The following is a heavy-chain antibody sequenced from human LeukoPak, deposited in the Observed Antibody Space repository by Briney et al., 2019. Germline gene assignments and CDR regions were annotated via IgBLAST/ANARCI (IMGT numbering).Heavy chain of an antibody. Sequence: SQTLSLTCTVSGDSISSGGYYWTWIRQPPGKGLEWIGEVSPGGSTRYNPSLRSRVTISLDTSRSRFSLRLSSVTAADTGVYYCARDGGTRLGFDPWGQGTLVTVSS. CDR2: VSPGGST. V-gene: IGHV4-30-2*01. J-gene: IGHJ5*02. CDR3: ARDGGTRLGFDP. D-gene: IGHD3-16*01. CDR1: GDSISSGGYY.